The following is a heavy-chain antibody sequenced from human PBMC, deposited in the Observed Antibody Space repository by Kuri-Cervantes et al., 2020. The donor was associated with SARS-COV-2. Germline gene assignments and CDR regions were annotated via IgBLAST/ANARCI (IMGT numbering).Heavy chain of an antibody. J-gene: IGHJ6*02. Sequence: GESLKISCKGSGYSFTSYWIGWVRQMPGKGLEWMGIIYPGDSDTRYSPSFQGQVTISADKSISTAYLQWSSLKASDTAMYYCARQGSTSEAYYYGVDVWGQGTTVTVSS. V-gene: IGHV5-51*01. CDR3: ARQGSTSEAYYYGVDV. CDR2: IYPGDSDT. CDR1: GYSFTSYW. D-gene: IGHD2-2*01.